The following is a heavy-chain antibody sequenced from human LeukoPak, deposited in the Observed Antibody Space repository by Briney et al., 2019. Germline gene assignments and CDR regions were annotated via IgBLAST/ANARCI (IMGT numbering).Heavy chain of an antibody. D-gene: IGHD6-19*01. J-gene: IGHJ4*01. CDR3: AKGIYSSGWSYFDY. V-gene: IGHV3-23*01. Sequence: SGGSLTLSCAASGFTFSNSDMSWVRQAPGKGLEWVSTLSGRGITTYYADSVKSTFTIYRDNSKNTLYLQMNSLRAEDTAIYYCAKGIYSSGWSYFDYWGHGALVTVSS. CDR1: GFTFSNSD. CDR2: LSGRGITT.